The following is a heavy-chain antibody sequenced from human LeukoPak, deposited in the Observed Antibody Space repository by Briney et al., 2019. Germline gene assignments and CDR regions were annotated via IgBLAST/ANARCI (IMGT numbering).Heavy chain of an antibody. Sequence: GGSLRLSCAASGFTFSRFSMNWVRQAPGKGLEWVSYISSSSGTIYYADSVKGRFTISRDNAKNSLYLQMNSLRAEDTAVYYCARGQVVGATFGMDVWGKGTTVTVSS. CDR1: GFTFSRFS. V-gene: IGHV3-48*01. CDR2: ISSSSGTI. CDR3: ARGQVVGATFGMDV. J-gene: IGHJ6*04. D-gene: IGHD1-26*01.